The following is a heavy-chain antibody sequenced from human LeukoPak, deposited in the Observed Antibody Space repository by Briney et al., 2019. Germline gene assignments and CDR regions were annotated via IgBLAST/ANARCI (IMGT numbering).Heavy chain of an antibody. J-gene: IGHJ4*02. Sequence: PSETLSLTCAVYGGSFSGYYWSWIRQPPGKGPEWIGEINHSGSTNYNPSLKSRVTISVDTSKNQFSLKLSSVTAADTAVYYCARDTSRRDGYNYELGYWGQGTLVTVSS. CDR1: GGSFSGYY. CDR3: ARDTSRRDGYNYELGY. CDR2: INHSGST. V-gene: IGHV4-34*01. D-gene: IGHD5-24*01.